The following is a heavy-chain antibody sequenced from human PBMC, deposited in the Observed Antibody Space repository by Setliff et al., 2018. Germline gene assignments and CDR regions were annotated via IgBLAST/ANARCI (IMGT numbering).Heavy chain of an antibody. CDR2: IYYSGST. J-gene: IGHJ6*03. Sequence: SETLSLTCTVSGGSISSSSYYWGWIRQPPGKGLEWIGSIYYSGSTYYNPSLKSRVTISVDTSKNQFYLKLSSVNAADTAVYYCAREQWLDPPGYYYMDVWAKGTTVTVSS. CDR3: AREQWLDPPGYYYMDV. D-gene: IGHD6-19*01. V-gene: IGHV4-39*07. CDR1: GGSISSSSYY.